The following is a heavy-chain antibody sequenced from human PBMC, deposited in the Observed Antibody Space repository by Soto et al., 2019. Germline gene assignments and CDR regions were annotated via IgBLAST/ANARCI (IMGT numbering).Heavy chain of an antibody. CDR2: MNPNSGNT. CDR3: ARVGGYDYYDSSGYGHFFDY. CDR1: GYTFTSYD. J-gene: IGHJ4*02. Sequence: ASVKVSCKASGYTFTSYDINWVRQATGQGLEWMGWMNPNSGNTGYAQKFQGRVTMTRNTSISTAYMELSSLRSEDTAVYYFARVGGYDYYDSSGYGHFFDYWGQGTLVTVSS. D-gene: IGHD3-22*01. V-gene: IGHV1-8*01.